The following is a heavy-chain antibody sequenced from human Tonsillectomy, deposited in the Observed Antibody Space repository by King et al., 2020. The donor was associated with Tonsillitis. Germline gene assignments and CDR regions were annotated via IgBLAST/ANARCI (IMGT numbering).Heavy chain of an antibody. V-gene: IGHV3-15*01. CDR1: GFTFSNAW. J-gene: IGHJ4*02. D-gene: IGHD3-9*01. CDR3: TTDFEVRPGWLSITLILGGY. CDR2: IKSKTDGGTT. Sequence: VQLVESGGGLVKPGGSLRLSCAASGFTFSNAWMSWVRQAPGKGLEWVGRIKSKTDGGTTDYAAPVKGRFTISRDDSKNTLYLQMNSLKTEDTAVYYCTTDFEVRPGWLSITLILGGYWGQGTLVTVSS.